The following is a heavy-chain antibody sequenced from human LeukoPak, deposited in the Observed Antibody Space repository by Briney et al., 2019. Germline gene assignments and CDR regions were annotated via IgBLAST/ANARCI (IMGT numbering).Heavy chain of an antibody. CDR3: AKVVSGGHHDY. CDR1: GYTFTNND. V-gene: IGHV1-8*01. Sequence: ASVQVSCKASGYTFTNNDISWVRQAAGQGLEWMGWMNPRSGNTGYAQKFQGRVTMTRDTSITTAYTEPSALRSEDTAVYYCAKVVSGGHHDYWGQGTLVTVSS. J-gene: IGHJ4*02. D-gene: IGHD2-15*01. CDR2: MNPRSGNT.